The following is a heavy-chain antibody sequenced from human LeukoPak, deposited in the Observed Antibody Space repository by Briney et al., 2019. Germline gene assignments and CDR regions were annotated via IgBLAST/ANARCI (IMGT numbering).Heavy chain of an antibody. CDR2: IWNDGSYK. CDR1: GFTFSSHG. J-gene: IGHJ4*02. Sequence: PGRSLRLSCEASGFTFSSHGMYWVRQPPGKGLEWVAVIWNDGSYKYYGDSVKGRFTVSRDNSKNTLYLQMDSLRAEDTAVYYCARGCGGTPGCFIIDKWGQGTLVTVSS. D-gene: IGHD2-21*01. CDR3: ARGCGGTPGCFIIDK. V-gene: IGHV3-33*01.